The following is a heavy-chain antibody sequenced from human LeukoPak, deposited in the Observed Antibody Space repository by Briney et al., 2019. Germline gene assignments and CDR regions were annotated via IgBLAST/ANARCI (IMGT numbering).Heavy chain of an antibody. J-gene: IGHJ3*02. D-gene: IGHD4-17*01. CDR2: ISGSGGST. CDR3: ANDYGDYVVGFDI. Sequence: GGSLRLSCAASGFTFSSYAMSWVRQAPGKGLEWVSAISGSGGSTYYADSAKGRFTISRDNSKNTLYLQMNSLRAEDTAVYYCANDYGDYVVGFDIWGQGTMVTVSS. V-gene: IGHV3-23*01. CDR1: GFTFSSYA.